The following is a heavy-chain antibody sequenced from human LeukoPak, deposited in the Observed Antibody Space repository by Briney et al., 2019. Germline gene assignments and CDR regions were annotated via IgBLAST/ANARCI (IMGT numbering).Heavy chain of an antibody. CDR1: GYTFTSYG. Sequence: ASVKVSCKASGYTFTSYGISWVRQAPGQGLEWMGWISAYNGNTNYAQKLQGRVTMTTDTSTSTAYMELRSLRSDDTAVYYCARDAYYDILTGYHDLFDYWGQGTLVTVSS. CDR2: ISAYNGNT. D-gene: IGHD3-9*01. V-gene: IGHV1-18*01. J-gene: IGHJ4*02. CDR3: ARDAYYDILTGYHDLFDY.